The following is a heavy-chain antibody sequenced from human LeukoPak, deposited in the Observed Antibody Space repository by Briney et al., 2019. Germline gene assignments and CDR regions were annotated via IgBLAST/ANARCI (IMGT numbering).Heavy chain of an antibody. V-gene: IGHV4-59*08. CDR3: ARRKEMATIGLDY. CDR2: IYYSGST. CDR1: GGSISSYY. Sequence: SETLSLTCTVSGGSISSYYWSWIRQPPGKGLEWIGYIYYSGSTNYNPSLKSRVTISVDTSKNQFSLKLSSVTAADTAVYYCARRKEMATIGLDYWGQGTLVTVSS. J-gene: IGHJ4*02. D-gene: IGHD5-24*01.